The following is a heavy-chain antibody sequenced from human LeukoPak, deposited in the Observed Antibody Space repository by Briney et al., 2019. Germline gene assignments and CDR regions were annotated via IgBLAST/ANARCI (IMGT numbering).Heavy chain of an antibody. Sequence: GASVKVSCKASGYTFTGYYMHWVRQAPGQGLEWMGWINPNSGGTNYVQKFQGRVTMTRDTSISTAYMELSRLRSDDTAVYYCAVMEPILTGYYNGLYFDYWGQGTLVTVS. CDR1: GYTFTGYY. V-gene: IGHV1-2*02. CDR2: INPNSGGT. J-gene: IGHJ4*02. D-gene: IGHD3-9*01. CDR3: AVMEPILTGYYNGLYFDY.